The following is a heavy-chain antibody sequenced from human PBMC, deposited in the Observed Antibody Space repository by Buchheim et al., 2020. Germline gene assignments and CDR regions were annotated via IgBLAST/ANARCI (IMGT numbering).Heavy chain of an antibody. CDR1: GFTFSSYA. J-gene: IGHJ6*02. D-gene: IGHD6-19*01. V-gene: IGHV3-23*01. Sequence: EVQLLESGGGLVQPGGSLRLSCAASGFTFSSYAMSWVRQAPGKGLEWVSAISGSGGSTYYADSVKGRFTISRDNSKNTLSLQMNSLRAEDTAVYYCAKDRSSGWYWGQYGMDVWGQGTT. CDR2: ISGSGGST. CDR3: AKDRSSGWYWGQYGMDV.